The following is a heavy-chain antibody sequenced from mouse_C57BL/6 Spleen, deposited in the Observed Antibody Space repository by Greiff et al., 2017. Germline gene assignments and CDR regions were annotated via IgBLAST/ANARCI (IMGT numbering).Heavy chain of an antibody. CDR2: IYPGDGDT. V-gene: IGHV1-80*01. CDR3: ARWGLRQYYFDY. CDR1: GYAFSSYW. Sequence: QVQLQQSGAELVKPGASVKISCKASGYAFSSYWMNWVKQSPGKGLEWIGQIYPGDGDTNYNGKFKGKATLTADKSSSTAYMQLSSLTSEDSAVYFCARWGLRQYYFDYWGQGTTLTVSS. D-gene: IGHD1-1*01. J-gene: IGHJ2*01.